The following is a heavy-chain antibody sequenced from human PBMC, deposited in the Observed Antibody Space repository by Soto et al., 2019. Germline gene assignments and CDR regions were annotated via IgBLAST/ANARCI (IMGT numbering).Heavy chain of an antibody. J-gene: IGHJ3*02. V-gene: IGHV4-4*02. CDR2: IYHSGST. Sequence: QVQLQESGPGLVKPSGTLSLTCAVSGGSISSSNWWSWVRQPPGKGLEWIGEIYHSGSTNYNPSLKSRVTISVDKSKNQFFLKQSSVTAADTAVYYCARAGLDYYDSSGYSDAFDIWGQGTMVTVSS. D-gene: IGHD3-22*01. CDR1: GGSISSSNW. CDR3: ARAGLDYYDSSGYSDAFDI.